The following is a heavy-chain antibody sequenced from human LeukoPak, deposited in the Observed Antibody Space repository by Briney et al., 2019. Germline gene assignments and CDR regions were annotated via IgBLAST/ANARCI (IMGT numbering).Heavy chain of an antibody. J-gene: IGHJ4*02. V-gene: IGHV3-21*01. CDR1: GFTFSSYS. CDR2: ITSPVGHI. Sequence: GGSLRLSCAASGFTFSSYSMNWVRQAPGKGLEWVSSITSPVGHIYYADSLKGRITISRDNARSSLYLQMNSLRAEDTAVYYCATDGRSSGWYGFDYWGQGTLVTVSS. D-gene: IGHD6-19*01. CDR3: ATDGRSSGWYGFDY.